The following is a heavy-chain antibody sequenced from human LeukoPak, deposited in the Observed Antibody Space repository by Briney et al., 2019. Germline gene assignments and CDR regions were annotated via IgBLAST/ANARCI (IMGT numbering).Heavy chain of an antibody. CDR3: ARHGSSWSFDY. CDR2: MYDSGST. CDR1: GGSMSTYY. D-gene: IGHD6-13*01. Sequence: SETLSLTCTVSGGSMSTYYWSWIRQPPGKGLEWIGYMYDSGSTNYTPSLKSRVTISVDTSKNQFFLKVSSVTAADTAVYYCARHGSSWSFDYWGQGTLVTVSS. J-gene: IGHJ4*02. V-gene: IGHV4-59*08.